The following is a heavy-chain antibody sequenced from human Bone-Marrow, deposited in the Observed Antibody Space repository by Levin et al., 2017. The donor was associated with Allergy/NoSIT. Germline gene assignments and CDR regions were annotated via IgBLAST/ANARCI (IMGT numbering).Heavy chain of an antibody. CDR3: ASQTEYSNTFYFDF. CDR2: IHHSGRT. Sequence: ASETLSLTCDVSGYPLKTAYYWGWVRRSPAKGLEWIGSIHHSGRTYQNPSFKSRLTLSIDTSKQQFSLKVYSVTAADTAVYFCASQTEYSNTFYFDFWGQGTRVTVAS. D-gene: IGHD2/OR15-2a*01. V-gene: IGHV4-38-2*01. CDR1: GYPLKTAYY. J-gene: IGHJ4*02.